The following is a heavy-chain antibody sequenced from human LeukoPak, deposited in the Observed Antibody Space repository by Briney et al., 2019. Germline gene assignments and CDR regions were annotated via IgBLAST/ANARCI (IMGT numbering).Heavy chain of an antibody. J-gene: IGHJ2*01. CDR2: ITGSGGST. V-gene: IGHV3-23*01. D-gene: IGHD6-6*01. CDR3: ANARGTSSSYFDL. CDR1: GFTFSNYA. Sequence: GGSLRLSCAASGFTFSNYAMSWVRQAPGKGLEWVSGITGSGGSTNYADSVKGRFTISRDNSKNTLYLQMNSLTAEDTALYYCANARGTSSSYFDLWGRGTLVTVSS.